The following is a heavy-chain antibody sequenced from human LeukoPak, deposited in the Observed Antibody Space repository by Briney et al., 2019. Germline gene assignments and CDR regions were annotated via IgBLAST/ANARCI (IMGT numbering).Heavy chain of an antibody. CDR1: GGTFSSYA. CDR2: IIPIFGTA. V-gene: IGHV1-69*13. J-gene: IGHJ4*02. D-gene: IGHD6-19*01. CDR3: AVIAVAGTGDY. Sequence: GASVKVSCKASGGTFSSYAITWVRQAPGQGLEWMGGIIPIFGTANYAQKFQGRVTITADESTSTVYMEFSSLRSEDTAVYYCAVIAVAGTGDYWGQGTLVTVSS.